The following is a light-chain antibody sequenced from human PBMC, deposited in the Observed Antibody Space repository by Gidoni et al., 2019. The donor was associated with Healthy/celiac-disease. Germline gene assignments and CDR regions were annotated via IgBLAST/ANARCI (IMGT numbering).Light chain of an antibody. CDR3: AAWYDTLNGPV. V-gene: IGLV1-44*01. J-gene: IGLJ2*01. CDR1: SSNIGFNT. Sequence: QSVLTQTPSASGTLGQWVPISCSGSSSNIGFNTVHWYQQFPGTAPKLLIFSNNQRPSVVPYRFSGSKSGTSASLGISGLQSEDDADYYCAAWYDTLNGPVFGGGTKLTVL. CDR2: SNN.